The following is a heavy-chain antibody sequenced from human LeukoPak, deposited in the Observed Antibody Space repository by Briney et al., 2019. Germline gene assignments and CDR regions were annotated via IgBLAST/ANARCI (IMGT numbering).Heavy chain of an antibody. Sequence: GASVKVSCKASGYTFTSYGISWVRQAPGQGLEWMGWISAYNGNTNYAQKLQGRVTTTTDTSTSTAYMELRSLRSDDTAVYYCARGTPGYSYGSVPFDYWGQGTLVTVSS. CDR1: GYTFTSYG. J-gene: IGHJ4*02. D-gene: IGHD5-18*01. V-gene: IGHV1-18*01. CDR2: ISAYNGNT. CDR3: ARGTPGYSYGSVPFDY.